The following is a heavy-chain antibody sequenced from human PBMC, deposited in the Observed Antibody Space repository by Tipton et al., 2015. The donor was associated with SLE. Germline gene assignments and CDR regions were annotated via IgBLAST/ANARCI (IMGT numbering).Heavy chain of an antibody. J-gene: IGHJ1*01. CDR2: IYYSGST. CDR3: ARGSNGWYPHEYFPH. V-gene: IGHV4-39*07. Sequence: PGLVKPSETLSLTCTVSGGSISSSSYYWGWIRQPPGKGLEWIGSIYYSGSTYYNPSLKSRVTISVDMSKNQVSLKLTSVTAADTAVYYCARGSNGWYPHEYFPHWGQGTLVTVSS. D-gene: IGHD6-19*01. CDR1: GGSISSSSYY.